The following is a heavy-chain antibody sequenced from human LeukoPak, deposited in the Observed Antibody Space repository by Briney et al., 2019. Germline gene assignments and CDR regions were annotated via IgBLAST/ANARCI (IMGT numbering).Heavy chain of an antibody. D-gene: IGHD5-18*01. CDR1: GFTFSNYA. Sequence: GGSLRLSCAASGFTFSNYAMTWVRQAPGKGLQWFSAITSSGGSTYYADSVKGRFTISRDNAKNSLYLQMNSLRAEDTAVYYCARSDEAAMAFEQVYYMDVWGKGTTVTVSS. CDR3: ARSDEAAMAFEQVYYMDV. J-gene: IGHJ6*03. V-gene: IGHV3-23*01. CDR2: ITSSGGST.